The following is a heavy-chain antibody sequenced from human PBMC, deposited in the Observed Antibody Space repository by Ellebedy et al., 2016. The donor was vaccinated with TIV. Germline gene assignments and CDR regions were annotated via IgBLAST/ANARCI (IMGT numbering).Heavy chain of an antibody. CDR1: GVTFSSFA. J-gene: IGHJ4*02. V-gene: IGHV3-23*01. CDR3: ARGASRWLQLRYYFDY. D-gene: IGHD5-24*01. Sequence: GGSLRLSCAASGVTFSSFAMSWVRQAPGKGLEWVSTISGSGGSTYYADSVKGRFTISRDNSKNTLNLQMNSLKTEDTAVYYCARGASRWLQLRYYFDYWGQGTRVTVSS. CDR2: ISGSGGST.